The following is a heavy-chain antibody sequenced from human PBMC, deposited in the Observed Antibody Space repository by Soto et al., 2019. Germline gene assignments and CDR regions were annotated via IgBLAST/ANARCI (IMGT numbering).Heavy chain of an antibody. V-gene: IGHV1-46*03. CDR2: INPSGGTT. J-gene: IGHJ5*02. CDR1: GYNFISYY. CDR3: ARSWWGTDRLMAYNWLGP. Sequence: QVQLVQSGAEVKKPGASVKVSCKASGYNFISYYTHWVRQAPGQGLEWMGMINPSGGTTNYAQKFQGRVTLTRDTSTSTVYMELGSLRSEDTAVYFCARSWWGTDRLMAYNWLGPWGQGTLVTVSS. D-gene: IGHD2-15*01.